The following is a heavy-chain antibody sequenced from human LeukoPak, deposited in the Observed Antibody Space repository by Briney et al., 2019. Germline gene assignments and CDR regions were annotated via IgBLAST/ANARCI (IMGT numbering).Heavy chain of an antibody. CDR3: ARDFKGCADY. J-gene: IGHJ4*02. CDR1: GFTFNNYE. D-gene: IGHD6-19*01. V-gene: IGHV3-48*03. CDR2: IDTTGTNI. Sequence: GGSLRLSCAASGFTFNNYEMNWVRQTPGKGLEWISYIDTTGTNIYYTDSVKGRFTISRDTAKNSLSLQMNSLRADDTAVYYCARDFKGCADYWGQGTLVTVSS.